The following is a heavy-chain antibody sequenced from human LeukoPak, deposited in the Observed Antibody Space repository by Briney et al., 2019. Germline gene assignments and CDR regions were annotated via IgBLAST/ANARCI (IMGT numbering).Heavy chain of an antibody. Sequence: PGGSLRLSCAASGFTFSSYGMHGVRQAPGKGLEWVAVISYVGSNKYYADSVKGRFTISRDNSKNTLYLQMNSLRAEDTGVYYCAKDLRYYDSRLIDYWGQGTLVTVSS. CDR1: GFTFSSYG. J-gene: IGHJ4*02. D-gene: IGHD3-22*01. V-gene: IGHV3-30*18. CDR3: AKDLRYYDSRLIDY. CDR2: ISYVGSNK.